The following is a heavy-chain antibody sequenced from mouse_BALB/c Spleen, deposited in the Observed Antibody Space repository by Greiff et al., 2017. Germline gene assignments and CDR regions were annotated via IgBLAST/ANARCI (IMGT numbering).Heavy chain of an antibody. V-gene: IGHV1-69*02. CDR1: GYTFTSYW. CDR2: IYPSDSYT. CDR3: TNGAY. J-gene: IGHJ3*01. Sequence: QVQLQQPGAELVRPGASVKLSCKASGYTFTSYWINWVKQRPGQGLEWIGNIYPSDSYTNYNQKFKDKATLTVDKSSSTAYMQLSSPTSEDSAVYYCTNGAYWGQGTLVTVSA.